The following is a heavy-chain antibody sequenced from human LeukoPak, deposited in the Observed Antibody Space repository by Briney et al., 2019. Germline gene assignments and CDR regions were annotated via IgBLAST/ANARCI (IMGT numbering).Heavy chain of an antibody. CDR2: IYSGGST. J-gene: IGHJ3*02. CDR3: ARDVPSYDHVWGSYRPDAFDI. D-gene: IGHD3-16*02. CDR1: GFTVSSNY. Sequence: GGSLRLSCAAPGFTVSSNYMSWVRQAPRKGLEWVSVIYSGGSTYYADSVKGRFTISRDNSKNTLYLQMNSLRAEDTAVYYCARDVPSYDHVWGSYRPDAFDIWGQGTMVTVSS. V-gene: IGHV3-53*01.